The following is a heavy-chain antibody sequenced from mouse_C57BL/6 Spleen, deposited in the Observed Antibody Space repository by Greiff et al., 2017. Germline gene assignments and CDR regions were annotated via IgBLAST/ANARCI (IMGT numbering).Heavy chain of an antibody. V-gene: IGHV1-26*01. CDR2: INPNNGGT. J-gene: IGHJ4*01. D-gene: IGHD1-1*01. CDR1: GYTFTDYY. CDR3: AGITTVVGYAMDY. Sequence: EVQLQQSGPELVKPGASVKISCKASGYTFTDYYMNWVKQSHGKSLEWIGDINPNNGGTSYNQKFKGKATLTVDKSSSTAYMELRSLTSEDSAVYYCAGITTVVGYAMDYWGQGTSVTVSS.